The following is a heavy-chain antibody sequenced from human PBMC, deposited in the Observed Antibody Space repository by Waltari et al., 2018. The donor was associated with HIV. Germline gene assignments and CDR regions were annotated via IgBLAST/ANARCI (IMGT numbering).Heavy chain of an antibody. V-gene: IGHV3-7*03. Sequence: EVQLVESGGGLVQPGGSLRLSCAASGFTFSSYWMSWVRQAPGKGLEWVANIKQDGSEKYYVDSVKGRFTISRDNAKNSLYLQMNSLRAEDTAVYYCARVGGDWNPIYYGMDVWGQGTTVTVSS. CDR2: IKQDGSEK. D-gene: IGHD1-1*01. CDR1: GFTFSSYW. CDR3: ARVGGDWNPIYYGMDV. J-gene: IGHJ6*02.